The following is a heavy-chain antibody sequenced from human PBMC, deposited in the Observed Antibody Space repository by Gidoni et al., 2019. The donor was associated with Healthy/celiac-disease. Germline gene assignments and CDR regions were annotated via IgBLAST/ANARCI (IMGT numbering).Heavy chain of an antibody. CDR2: ISGSGGST. Sequence: EVQLLESGGGLVQPGGSLRLSCAASGFIFSSSAMSLVRQAPGKGLEWDSAISGSGGSTYYADSVKGRFTISRDNTKNTLYLQMNSLRAEDTAVYYCASPVVVAARLSSYYYYYGMDVWGQGTTVTVSS. J-gene: IGHJ6*02. D-gene: IGHD2-15*01. V-gene: IGHV3-23*01. CDR1: GFIFSSSA. CDR3: ASPVVVAARLSSYYYYYGMDV.